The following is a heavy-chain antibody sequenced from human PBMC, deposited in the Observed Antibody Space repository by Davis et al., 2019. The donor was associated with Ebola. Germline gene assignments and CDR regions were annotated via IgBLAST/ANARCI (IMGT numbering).Heavy chain of an antibody. D-gene: IGHD1-26*01. CDR1: GFAFSSYP. CDR3: AGGPWEYDY. J-gene: IGHJ4*02. Sequence: GGSLRLSCEGSGFAFSSYPIHWIRQAPGKGLEWVAVMLHDGYNRYYADSVKGRFTISRDDSKNTLYLQIDTLRADDTALYYCAGGPWEYDYWGQGTLVTVSS. CDR2: MLHDGYNR. V-gene: IGHV3-30*14.